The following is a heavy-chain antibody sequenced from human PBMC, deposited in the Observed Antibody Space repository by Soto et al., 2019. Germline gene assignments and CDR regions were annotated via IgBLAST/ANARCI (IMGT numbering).Heavy chain of an antibody. Sequence: QVQLVQSGGEVKKPGASVKVPCKASGYTFTIYGINWVRQAPGQGLEWMGWISPDNGNTNYAQKLQGRVTMTTDTSTSTAYMELRSLRSDDTAVYYCARALGYSGYAGMDVWGQGTTVTVSS. CDR2: ISPDNGNT. V-gene: IGHV1-18*01. J-gene: IGHJ6*02. CDR1: GYTFTIYG. D-gene: IGHD5-12*01. CDR3: ARALGYSGYAGMDV.